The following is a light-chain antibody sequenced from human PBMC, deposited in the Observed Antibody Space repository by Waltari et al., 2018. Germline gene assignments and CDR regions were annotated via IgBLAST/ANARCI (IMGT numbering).Light chain of an antibody. J-gene: IGKJ1*01. Sequence: EIVMTQSPATLSVSPGERATLSCRASQSVSSNLAWYQQKPGQAPRLLIYGASTRATGIPARFSGSWSGTEFTLTISSLQSEDFAVYYCQQYNNWAPKTFGQGTKVEIK. CDR2: GAS. CDR1: QSVSSN. CDR3: QQYNNWAPKT. V-gene: IGKV3-15*01.